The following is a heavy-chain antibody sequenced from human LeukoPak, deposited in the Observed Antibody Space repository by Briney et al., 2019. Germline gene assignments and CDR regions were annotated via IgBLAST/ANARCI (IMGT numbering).Heavy chain of an antibody. Sequence: GGSLGLSCAASGFTFSDYYMSWVRQAPGKGLEWVANIDPDGSHQYYVDSVKGRFTISKDNAKNSLYLQMNSLRAEDTAVYYCARDSGRREDYWGQGALVTVSS. V-gene: IGHV3-7*01. CDR2: IDPDGSHQ. D-gene: IGHD2-15*01. CDR1: GFTFSDYY. CDR3: ARDSGRREDY. J-gene: IGHJ4*02.